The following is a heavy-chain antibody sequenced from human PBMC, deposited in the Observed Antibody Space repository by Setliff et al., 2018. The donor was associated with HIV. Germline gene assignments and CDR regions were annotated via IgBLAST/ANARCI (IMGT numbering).Heavy chain of an antibody. CDR1: GYSFTSYW. CDR2: IYPGDSDT. D-gene: IGHD4-17*01. Sequence: GETLKISCKGSGYSFTSYWIGWVRQMPGKGLEWMGIIYPGDSDTRYSPSFQGQVTISADKSISTAYLQWSSLKASDTAIYYCARQSGDYTVTTYYMDVWGKGTTVTVSS. V-gene: IGHV5-51*01. J-gene: IGHJ6*03. CDR3: ARQSGDYTVTTYYMDV.